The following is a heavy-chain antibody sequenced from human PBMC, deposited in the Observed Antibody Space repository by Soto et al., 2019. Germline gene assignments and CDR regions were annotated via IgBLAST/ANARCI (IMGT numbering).Heavy chain of an antibody. CDR3: AHTKDSSGFLNS. J-gene: IGHJ4*02. V-gene: IGHV2-5*01. Sequence: SGPTLVNPTQTLTLTCSFSGFSLSAYGVRVIWFRQPPGETLEWLALIHWNDDKRYSPYLKSRPTITKDTSKNQVVLTLTNLDPLDTGTYFCAHTKDSSGFLNSWGQGILVTVSS. D-gene: IGHD3-22*01. CDR2: IHWNDDK. CDR1: GFSLSAYGVR.